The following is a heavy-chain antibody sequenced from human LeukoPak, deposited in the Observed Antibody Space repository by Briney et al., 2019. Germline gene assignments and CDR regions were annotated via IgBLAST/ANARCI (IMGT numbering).Heavy chain of an antibody. J-gene: IGHJ6*03. CDR2: FDPEDGET. V-gene: IGHV1-24*01. CDR1: GYTLTELS. CDR3: ATRYCSGGSCRPTTYYMDV. D-gene: IGHD2-15*01. Sequence: ASVKVSCKVSGYTLTELSMHWVRQAPGKGLEWMGGFDPEDGETIYAQKFQGRVTMTEDTSTDTAYMELSSLRSEDTAVYYCATRYCSGGSCRPTTYYMDVWGKGTTITVSS.